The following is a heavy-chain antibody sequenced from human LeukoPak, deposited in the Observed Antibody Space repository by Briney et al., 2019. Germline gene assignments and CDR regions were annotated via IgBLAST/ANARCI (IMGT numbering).Heavy chain of an antibody. CDR2: ISSSGSTI. D-gene: IGHD6-13*01. J-gene: IGHJ6*02. Sequence: PGGSLRLSCAASGFTFSDYYMSWIRQAPGKGLEWVSYISSSGSTIYYADSVKGRFTISRDNAKNSLYLQMNSLRAEDTAVYYCAGSSSSWYVASYGMDVWGQGTTVTVSS. V-gene: IGHV3-11*01. CDR3: AGSSSSWYVASYGMDV. CDR1: GFTFSDYY.